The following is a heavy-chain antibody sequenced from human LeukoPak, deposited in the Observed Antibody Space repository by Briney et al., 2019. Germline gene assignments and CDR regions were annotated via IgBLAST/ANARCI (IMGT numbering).Heavy chain of an antibody. Sequence: PGESLRLSCAASGFTFSSYTMHWVRQAPGKGLEWVSSISSTSSSIYYADSVKGRFTISRDNAKNSLYLQMNSLRAEDTAVYYCASDTFGYSSSWYEDYWGQGTLVTVSS. CDR1: GFTFSSYT. CDR2: ISSTSSSI. D-gene: IGHD6-13*01. CDR3: ASDTFGYSSSWYEDY. J-gene: IGHJ4*02. V-gene: IGHV3-21*01.